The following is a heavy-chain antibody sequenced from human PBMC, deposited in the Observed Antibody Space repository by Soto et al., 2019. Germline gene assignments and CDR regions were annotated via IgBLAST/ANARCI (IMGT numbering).Heavy chain of an antibody. CDR3: AKEDYGRYPGEYYFDY. Sequence: QVQLVESGGGVVQPGRSLRLSCEASGFTFSSYGMHWVRQAPGKGLEWVAVISYDGSNKYYADSVKGRFTISRDNSKNTLYLQMNSLRAEDTAVYYCAKEDYGRYPGEYYFDYWGQGTLVTVSS. J-gene: IGHJ4*02. V-gene: IGHV3-30*18. CDR2: ISYDGSNK. D-gene: IGHD4-17*01. CDR1: GFTFSSYG.